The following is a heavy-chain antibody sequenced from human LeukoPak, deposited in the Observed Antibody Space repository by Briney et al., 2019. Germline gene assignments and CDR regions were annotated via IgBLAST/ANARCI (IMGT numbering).Heavy chain of an antibody. CDR3: AAATSKGFSDSTGH. V-gene: IGHV1-3*01. D-gene: IGHD6-25*01. CDR1: GYTFTSYA. J-gene: IGHJ4*02. Sequence: ASVKVSCKASGYTFTSYAMHWVRQAPGQGLEWMGWINAGNGNTKYSQKFQERVTITRDMSTSTAYMELSSLRSEDTAVYYCAAATSKGFSDSTGHWGQGTLVTVSS. CDR2: INAGNGNT.